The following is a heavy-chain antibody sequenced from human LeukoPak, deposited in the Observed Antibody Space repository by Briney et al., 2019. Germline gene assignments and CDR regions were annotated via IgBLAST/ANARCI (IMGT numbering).Heavy chain of an antibody. J-gene: IGHJ4*02. Sequence: GGSLRLSCAASVFIYSSYAMRWLRQAPGKGLEWVSAISGGGGSTYYADSVKGRFTISRDNSKNTLYLQMNSLRVSHTAVYYCAKTPAPNPNAHFDYWGQGTLVTVSP. CDR2: ISGGGGST. CDR3: AKTPAPNPNAHFDY. CDR1: VFIYSSYA. D-gene: IGHD4/OR15-4a*01. V-gene: IGHV3-23*01.